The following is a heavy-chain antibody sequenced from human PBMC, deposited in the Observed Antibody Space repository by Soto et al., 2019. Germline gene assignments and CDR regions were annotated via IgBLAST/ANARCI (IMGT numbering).Heavy chain of an antibody. J-gene: IGHJ6*02. CDR3: ARAYSSSHYYYGMDV. D-gene: IGHD6-6*01. CDR2: ISAYNGNT. Sequence: GASVKVSCKASGYTFTSYGISWVRQAPGQGLEWMGWISAYNGNTNYAQKLQGRVTMTTDTSTSTAYMELRSLRSDDTAVYYCARAYSSSHYYYGMDVWGQGTTVTVSS. CDR1: GYTFTSYG. V-gene: IGHV1-18*01.